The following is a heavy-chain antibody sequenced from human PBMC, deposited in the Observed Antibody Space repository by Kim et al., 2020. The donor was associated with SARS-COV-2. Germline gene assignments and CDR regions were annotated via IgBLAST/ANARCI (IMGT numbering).Heavy chain of an antibody. CDR3: AEDHPSSGWPTFDS. V-gene: IGHV3-23*05. CDR1: GFTFSRRA. CDR2: VNNNNNP. D-gene: IGHD6-19*01. J-gene: IGHJ4*02. Sequence: GGSLRLSCAASGFTFSRRAMSWVRQVPGKGLEWIASVNNNNNPYYADSVKGRFTVSRDITKDTLYLQMNNLRADDTALYYCAEDHPSSGWPTFDSWGQGT.